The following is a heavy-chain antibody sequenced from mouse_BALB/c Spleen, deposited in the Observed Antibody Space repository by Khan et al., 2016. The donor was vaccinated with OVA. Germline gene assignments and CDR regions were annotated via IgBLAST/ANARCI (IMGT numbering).Heavy chain of an antibody. J-gene: IGHJ3*01. Sequence: VQLVESGAELARPGASVKMSCKASGYTFTSYTIHWIKKRPGQGLEWLGYINPSNGYTNYNQKFKDKATLTTDKSSTTAYLQLSSLTSDDSAVYNGVRDGAYHRNDGWFAYWGQGTLVTVSA. D-gene: IGHD2-14*01. CDR2: INPSNGYT. CDR3: VRDGAYHRNDGWFAY. V-gene: IGHV1-4*01. CDR1: GYTFTSYT.